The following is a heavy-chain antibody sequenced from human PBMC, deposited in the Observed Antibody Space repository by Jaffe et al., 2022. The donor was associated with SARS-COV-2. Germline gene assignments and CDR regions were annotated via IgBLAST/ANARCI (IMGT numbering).Heavy chain of an antibody. D-gene: IGHD3-3*01. CDR2: IYYSGST. V-gene: IGHV4-39*01. CDR3: ARNRITIFGVVPPPDY. J-gene: IGHJ4*02. CDR1: GGSISSSSYY. Sequence: QLQLQESGPGLVKPSETLSLTCTVSGGSISSSSYYWGWIRQPPGKGLEWIGSIYYSGSTYYNPSLKSRVTISVDTSKNQFSLKLSSVTAADTAVYYCARNRITIFGVVPPPDYWGQGTLVTVSS.